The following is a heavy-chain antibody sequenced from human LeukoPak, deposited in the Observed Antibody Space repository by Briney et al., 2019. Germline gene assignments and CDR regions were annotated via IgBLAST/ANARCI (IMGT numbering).Heavy chain of an antibody. D-gene: IGHD6-19*01. CDR2: IYHSGST. J-gene: IGHJ4*02. CDR3: AREVVAGTRTLGGDY. CDR1: GGSISSSNW. Sequence: SGTLSLTCAVSGGSISSSNWWSWVRQPPGKGLEWIGEIYHSGSTNYNPSLESRVTISVDKSKNQFSLKLSSVTAADTAVYYCAREVVAGTRTLGGDYWGQGTLVTVSS. V-gene: IGHV4-4*02.